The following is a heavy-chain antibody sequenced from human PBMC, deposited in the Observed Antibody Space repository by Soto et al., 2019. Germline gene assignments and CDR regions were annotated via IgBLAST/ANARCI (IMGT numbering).Heavy chain of an antibody. CDR2: IYYSGST. D-gene: IGHD2-2*01. CDR1: GGSISSGGYY. J-gene: IGHJ6*02. CDR3: ARRVRYCSSTSCAYRYYYNYDMDV. V-gene: IGHV4-31*03. Sequence: SEPLSLTCTVSGGSISSGGYYWSWIRQHPGKGLEWIGYIYYSGSTYYNPSLKSRVTISVDTSKNQFYLKLRSVTAADTAVYYCARRVRYCSSTSCAYRYYYNYDMDVWGQGTTVAVSS.